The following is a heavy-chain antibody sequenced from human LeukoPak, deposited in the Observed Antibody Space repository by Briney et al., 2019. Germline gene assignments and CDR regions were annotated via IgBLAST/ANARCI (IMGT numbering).Heavy chain of an antibody. CDR3: AKDYSGSFDS. D-gene: IGHD3-10*01. J-gene: IGHJ4*02. Sequence: GGSLRLSCAASGFTFNIYAMSWVRQAPGEGLEWVSALSSTGSTTYYANSVKGRFTISRDNSKNTLYLQMNSLRADDTAVYYCAKDYSGSFDSWGQGTLVTVSS. V-gene: IGHV3-23*01. CDR1: GFTFNIYA. CDR2: LSSTGSTT.